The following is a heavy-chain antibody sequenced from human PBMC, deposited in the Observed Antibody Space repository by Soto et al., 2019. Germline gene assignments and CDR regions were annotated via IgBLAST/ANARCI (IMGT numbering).Heavy chain of an antibody. CDR3: AKADDSSSWYLFDY. J-gene: IGHJ4*02. D-gene: IGHD6-13*01. Sequence: GGSLRLSCAASGFTFSSYGMHWVRQAPGKGLEWVAVISYDGSNKYYADSVKGRFTISRDNSKNTLYLQMNSLRAEDTAVYYCAKADDSSSWYLFDYWGQGTLVTVSS. V-gene: IGHV3-30*18. CDR2: ISYDGSNK. CDR1: GFTFSSYG.